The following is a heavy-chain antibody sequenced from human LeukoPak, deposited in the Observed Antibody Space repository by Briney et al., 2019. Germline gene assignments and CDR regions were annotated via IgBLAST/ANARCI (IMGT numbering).Heavy chain of an antibody. CDR1: GYTFTGYY. CDR2: INPNSGGT. CDR3: ARYCSSTSCFGMDV. Sequence: GASVKVSCKASGYTFTGYYMHWVRQAPGQGLEWMGWINPNSGGTNYAQKFQGRVTMTRDTSISTAYMELSRLRSDDTAVYYCARYCSSTSCFGMDVWGQGTTVTVSS. D-gene: IGHD2-2*01. V-gene: IGHV1-2*02. J-gene: IGHJ6*02.